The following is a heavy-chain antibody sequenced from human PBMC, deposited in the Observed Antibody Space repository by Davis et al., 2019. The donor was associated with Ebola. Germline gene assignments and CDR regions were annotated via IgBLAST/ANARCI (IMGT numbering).Heavy chain of an antibody. CDR2: ISYDGSNK. CDR3: ARDLLAGFGELSYNWFDP. CDR1: GFTFSSYG. Sequence: GESLKISCAASGFTFSSYGMHWVRQAPGKGLEWVAVISYDGSNKYYADSVKGRFTISRDNSKNTLYLQMNSLTADDTAIYYCARDLLAGFGELSYNWFDPWGQGTLVTVSS. V-gene: IGHV3-30*03. J-gene: IGHJ5*02. D-gene: IGHD3-10*01.